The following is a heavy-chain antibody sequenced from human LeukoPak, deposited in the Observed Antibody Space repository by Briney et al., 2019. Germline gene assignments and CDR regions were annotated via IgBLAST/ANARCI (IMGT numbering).Heavy chain of an antibody. V-gene: IGHV3-30*04. Sequence: GRSLRLSCAASGFTFNSYEIHWVRQAPGKGLEWVAVISYDGSNKYYAESVKGRFTISRDNSKNTLYLQLNSLRPDDTAVYYCARVSQHEGLWFGEPGRYFDYWGQGTLVTVSS. J-gene: IGHJ4*02. D-gene: IGHD3-10*01. CDR1: GFTFNSYE. CDR3: ARVSQHEGLWFGEPGRYFDY. CDR2: ISYDGSNK.